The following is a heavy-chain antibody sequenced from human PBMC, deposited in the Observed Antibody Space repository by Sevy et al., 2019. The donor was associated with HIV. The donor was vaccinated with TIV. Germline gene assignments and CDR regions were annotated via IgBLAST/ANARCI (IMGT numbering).Heavy chain of an antibody. D-gene: IGHD2-15*01. Sequence: ASVKVSCKVSGYSLTKLSIHWVRQGPGKGLEWMGDFDVQDGETIYAKKFQGRLKMTVDTNTDTAYIELSRLTSEDTAVYYCAAVGLRYCSGSSCYQGDWFDPWGQRSLVTDSS. CDR3: AAVGLRYCSGSSCYQGDWFDP. CDR2: FDVQDGET. V-gene: IGHV1-24*01. CDR1: GYSLTKLS. J-gene: IGHJ5*02.